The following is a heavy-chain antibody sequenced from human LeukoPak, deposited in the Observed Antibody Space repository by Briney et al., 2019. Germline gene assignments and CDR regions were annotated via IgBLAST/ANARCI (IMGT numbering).Heavy chain of an antibody. J-gene: IGHJ6*02. V-gene: IGHV4-39*07. Sequence: PSETLSLTCTVSGGSISSSSYYWGWIRQPPGKGLEWIGSIYYSGSTYYNPSLKSRVTISVDTSKNQFSLKLSSVTAADTAVYYCARVLSSSWYQDYYYGMDVWGQGTTVTVSS. D-gene: IGHD6-13*01. CDR2: IYYSGST. CDR1: GGSISSSSYY. CDR3: ARVLSSSWYQDYYYGMDV.